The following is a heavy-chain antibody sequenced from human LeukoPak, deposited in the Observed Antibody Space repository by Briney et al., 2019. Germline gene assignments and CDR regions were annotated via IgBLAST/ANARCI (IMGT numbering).Heavy chain of an antibody. J-gene: IGHJ4*02. CDR2: ISSSGSTL. V-gene: IGHV3-48*03. Sequence: GGSLRLSCAASGFTFSSYEMNWVRQAPGKGLEWVSYISSSGSTLYYADSVKGRFTISRDNAKNSLYLQMNSLRAEDTAVYYCARVPYYDFWSGYYTEPGYWGQGTLVTVSS. CDR3: ARVPYYDFWSGYYTEPGY. D-gene: IGHD3-3*01. CDR1: GFTFSSYE.